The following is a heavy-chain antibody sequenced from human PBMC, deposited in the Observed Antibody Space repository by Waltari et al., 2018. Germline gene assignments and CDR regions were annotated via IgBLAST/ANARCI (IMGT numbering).Heavy chain of an antibody. CDR1: GGSFSGYY. D-gene: IGHD1-26*01. V-gene: IGHV4-34*01. J-gene: IGHJ3*02. CDR3: ARRSGSFDAFDI. CDR2: INHSGST. Sequence: QVQLQQWGAGLLKPSETLSLTCAVYGGSFSGYYWSWIRQPPGKGLEWIGEINHSGSTNYNPSLKRRVTISVDTSKNQFSLKLSSVTAADTAVYYCARRSGSFDAFDIWGQGTMVTVSS.